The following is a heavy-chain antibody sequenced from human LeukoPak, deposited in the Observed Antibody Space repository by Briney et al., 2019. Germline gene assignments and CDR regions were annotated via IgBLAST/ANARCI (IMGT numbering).Heavy chain of an antibody. CDR3: ARRSRTIWANWFDP. CDR2: IFYSGST. Sequence: PSETLSLTCTVSGDSISNDNYYWGWIRQPPGKGLEWIGTIFYSGSTHYNPSLQGRVTISVDTSNNHFSLKLNSVTAADTAVYYCARRSRTIWANWFDPWGQGILVTVSS. CDR1: GDSISNDNYY. D-gene: IGHD5/OR15-5a*01. J-gene: IGHJ5*02. V-gene: IGHV4-39*02.